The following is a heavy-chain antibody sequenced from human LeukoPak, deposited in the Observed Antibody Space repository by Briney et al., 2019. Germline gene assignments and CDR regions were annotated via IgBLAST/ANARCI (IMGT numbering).Heavy chain of an antibody. J-gene: IGHJ4*02. CDR3: AKDGGLWVSAHWGDS. CDR1: GFNFYRYN. D-gene: IGHD7-27*01. CDR2: ITTSDGNT. Sequence: GSLRLPCAGFGFNFYRYNMDWVRQAPGKGVEWVSAITTSDGNTYYADSVKGRFTVSRDNSKNTLFLQMNSLRAEDTAVYYCAKDGGLWVSAHWGDSWGRGTLVTVSS. V-gene: IGHV3-23*01.